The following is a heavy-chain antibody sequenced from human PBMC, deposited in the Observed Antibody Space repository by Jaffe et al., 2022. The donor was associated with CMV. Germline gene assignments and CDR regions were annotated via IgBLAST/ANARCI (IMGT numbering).Heavy chain of an antibody. CDR1: GGTFSSYA. D-gene: IGHD4-17*01. J-gene: IGHJ4*02. CDR3: ARAGNYGDYSGLFDY. Sequence: QVQLVQSGAEVKKPGSSVKVSCKASGGTFSSYAISWVRQAPGQGLEWMGRIIPILGIANYAQKFQGRVTITADKSTSTAYMELSSLRSEDTAVYYCARAGNYGDYSGLFDYWGQGTLVTVSS. V-gene: IGHV1-69*09. CDR2: IIPILGIA.